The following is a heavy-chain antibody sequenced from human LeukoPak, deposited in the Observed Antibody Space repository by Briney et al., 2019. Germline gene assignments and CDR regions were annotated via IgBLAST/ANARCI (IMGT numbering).Heavy chain of an antibody. CDR2: INPNSGGT. CDR3: AREGYCSGGSCYGLDY. D-gene: IGHD2-15*01. V-gene: IGHV1-2*02. J-gene: IGHJ4*02. CDR1: GYTFTYYY. Sequence: GASVKVSCKASGYTFTYYYMHWVRQAPGQGLEWVGWINPNSGGTSYAQKFQGRVTLTRDTSISTAYMELSSLRSDDTALFYCAREGYCSGGSCYGLDYWGQGTLVTVSS.